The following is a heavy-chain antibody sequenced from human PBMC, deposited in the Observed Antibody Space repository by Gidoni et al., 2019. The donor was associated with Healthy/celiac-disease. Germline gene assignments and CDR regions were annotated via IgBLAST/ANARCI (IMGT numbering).Heavy chain of an antibody. V-gene: IGHV4-34*01. CDR3: AGGKGYYYMDV. J-gene: IGHJ6*03. CDR2: INHSGST. Sequence: QVQLQQWGAGLLKPSETLSLTCPVYGGSFSGYYWSWIRQPPGKGLEWIGEINHSGSTNYNPSLKSRVTISVDTSKNQFSLKLSSVTAADTAVYYCAGGKGYYYMDVWGKGTTVTVSS. CDR1: GGSFSGYY.